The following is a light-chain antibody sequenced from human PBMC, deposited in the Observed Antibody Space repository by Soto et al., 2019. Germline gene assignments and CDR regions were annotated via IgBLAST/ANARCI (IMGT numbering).Light chain of an antibody. J-gene: IGKJ4*01. CDR2: GAS. Sequence: DIQMTQSPSSLSTSVGDRVTITCRTSQSVSTYLNWYQQRQGKAPKLLIYGASSLQSGVPSRCSGSGSGTHFTLTISSLQPEDFATYYCQEGSTLLTFGGGTKVEIK. CDR3: QEGSTLLT. V-gene: IGKV1-39*01. CDR1: QSVSTY.